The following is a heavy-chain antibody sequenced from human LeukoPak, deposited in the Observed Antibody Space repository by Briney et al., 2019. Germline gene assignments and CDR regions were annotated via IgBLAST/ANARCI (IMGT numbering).Heavy chain of an antibody. J-gene: IGHJ3*02. Sequence: ASVKVSCKASGYTLTDYDIHWVRQAPGQGLEWMGWVNLNSGGTYYAQKFQGRGTMTRDASITTAFSELSSLMSDEPAAFYYGGDLGYGYISYSFDIWGQGTMVTVSS. V-gene: IGHV1-2*02. CDR2: VNLNSGGT. D-gene: IGHD5-24*01. CDR3: GGDLGYGYISYSFDI. CDR1: GYTLTDYD.